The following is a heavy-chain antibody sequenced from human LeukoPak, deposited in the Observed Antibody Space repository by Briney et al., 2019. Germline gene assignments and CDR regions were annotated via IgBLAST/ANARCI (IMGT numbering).Heavy chain of an antibody. CDR3: ARESDSGGFSNY. CDR1: GSSISSGYY. J-gene: IGHJ4*02. V-gene: IGHV4-38-2*01. D-gene: IGHD3-22*01. Sequence: RSETLSLTCAVSGSSISSGYYWGWIRQPPGKGLEWIGTIYHSGSTSYNPSLKSRVTISVDTSENQFSLRLSSVTAADTAVYYCARESDSGGFSNYWGQGILVSVSS. CDR2: IYHSGST.